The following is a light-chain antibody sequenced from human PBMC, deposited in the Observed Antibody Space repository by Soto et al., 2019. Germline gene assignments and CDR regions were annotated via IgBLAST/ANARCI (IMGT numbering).Light chain of an antibody. J-gene: IGLJ1*01. Sequence: QSAVTQPASVSGSPGQSITISCTGTSSDVGSYNLVSWYQQHPGKAPKLMIYEGSKRPSGVSNRFSGSKSGNTASLTISGLQAEDEADYYCCSYAGSSTFLFGTGTKVTVL. CDR1: SSDVGSYNL. CDR3: CSYAGSSTFL. CDR2: EGS. V-gene: IGLV2-23*03.